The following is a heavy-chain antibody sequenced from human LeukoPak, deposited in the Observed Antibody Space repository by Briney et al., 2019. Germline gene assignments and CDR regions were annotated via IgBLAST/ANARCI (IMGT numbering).Heavy chain of an antibody. V-gene: IGHV4-4*02. Sequence: PSETLSLTCGVSGGSIDITNYWSWVRQAPGKGLEWIGEIAHDGTTNYNPSLRSRVAMSFDRANNQFSLSLTSVTATDTAVYYCTREDRPYCPFAYWGQGVLVTVSS. CDR3: TREDRPYCPFAY. D-gene: IGHD1-26*01. CDR2: IAHDGTT. J-gene: IGHJ4*02. CDR1: GGSIDITNY.